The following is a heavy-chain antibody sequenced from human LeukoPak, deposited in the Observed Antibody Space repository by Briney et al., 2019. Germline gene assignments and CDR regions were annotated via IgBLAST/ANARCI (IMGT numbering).Heavy chain of an antibody. CDR1: GFTFSDYG. V-gene: IGHV3-23*01. CDR3: AKGSVPAAKGPFDY. CDR2: ISGSGGST. D-gene: IGHD2-2*01. J-gene: IGHJ4*02. Sequence: GGSLRLSCAASGFTFSDYGMHWVRQAPGKGLEWVSGISGSGGSTYYADSVKGRFTISRDNSKNTLYLQMNSLRAEDTAVYYCAKGSVPAAKGPFDYWGQGTLVTVSS.